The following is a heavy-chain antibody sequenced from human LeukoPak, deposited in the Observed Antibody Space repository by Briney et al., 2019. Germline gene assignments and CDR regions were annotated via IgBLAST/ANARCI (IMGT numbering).Heavy chain of an antibody. J-gene: IGHJ4*02. CDR1: GGSISSSSYY. V-gene: IGHV4-39*01. CDR3: ARHAEAGTTSCPLDY. D-gene: IGHD2-2*01. CDR2: INYSGST. Sequence: PSGTLSLTCTVSGGSISSSSYYWGWIRQPPGKGLEWIGSINYSGSTYHNPSLKSRVTISVDTSRNQFSLKVSSVTAADTAAYYCARHAEAGTTSCPLDYWGQGTLVTVSS.